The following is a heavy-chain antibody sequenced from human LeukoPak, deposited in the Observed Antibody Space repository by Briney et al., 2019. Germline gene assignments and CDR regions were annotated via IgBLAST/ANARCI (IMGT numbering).Heavy chain of an antibody. CDR2: IWYGGSNK. V-gene: IGHV3-33*08. CDR1: GFTFSSYG. CDR3: ARDDRIVATPGAFDI. D-gene: IGHD5-12*01. Sequence: GGSLRLSCAASGFTFSSYGMHWVRQAPGKGLEWVAVIWYGGSNKYYADSVKGRFTISRDNSKNTLYLQMNSLRAEDTAVYYCARDDRIVATPGAFDIWGQGTMVTVSS. J-gene: IGHJ3*02.